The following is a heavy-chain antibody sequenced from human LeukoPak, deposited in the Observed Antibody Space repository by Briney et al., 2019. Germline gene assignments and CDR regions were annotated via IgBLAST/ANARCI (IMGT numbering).Heavy chain of an antibody. J-gene: IGHJ5*02. V-gene: IGHV4-34*01. CDR3: AVSAAALFDP. Sequence: SEILSLTCAVYSGSFSGYFWSWFRQPPGKGLEWIGEINRSGSTNYNSSLSLKSRVTISVDTSKNQFSLKLSSVTAADTAVYYCAVSAAALFDPWGQGTLVTVSS. D-gene: IGHD6-6*01. CDR2: INRSGST. CDR1: SGSFSGYF.